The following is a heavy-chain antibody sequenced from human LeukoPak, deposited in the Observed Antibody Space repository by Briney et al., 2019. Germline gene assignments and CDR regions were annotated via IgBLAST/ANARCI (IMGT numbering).Heavy chain of an antibody. CDR1: GFIFSTSS. CDR2: ISTDGSAI. J-gene: IGHJ6*02. D-gene: IGHD3-9*01. CDR3: ARDREDILTGYYYYGMDV. Sequence: GGSLRLSCAASGFIFSTSSMSWVRQVPGKGLECVSYISTDGSAIDYADSVKGRFAISRDNARNLLYLQMNSLRAEDTAVYYCARDREDILTGYYYYGMDVWGQGTTVTVSS. V-gene: IGHV3-48*04.